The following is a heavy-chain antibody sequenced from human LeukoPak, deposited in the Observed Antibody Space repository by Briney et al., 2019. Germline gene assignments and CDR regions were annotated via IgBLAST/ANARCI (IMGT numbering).Heavy chain of an antibody. V-gene: IGHV4-34*01. D-gene: IGHD6-13*01. CDR2: INHSGST. CDR3: ARGVSSSWYRDYYYYMDV. Sequence: TSSETLSLTCAVYGGSFSGYYWSWIRQPPGKGLEWIGEINHSGSTNYNPSLKSRVTISVDTSKNQFSLKLSSVTAADTAVYYCARGVSSSWYRDYYYYMDVWGKGTTVTVSS. J-gene: IGHJ6*03. CDR1: GGSFSGYY.